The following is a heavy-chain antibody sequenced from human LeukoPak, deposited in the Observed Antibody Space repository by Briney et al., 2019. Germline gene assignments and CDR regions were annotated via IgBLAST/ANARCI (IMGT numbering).Heavy chain of an antibody. CDR1: GFTFSSYA. CDR2: ISYDGSNK. J-gene: IGHJ3*02. V-gene: IGHV3-30-3*01. Sequence: PGRSLRLSCAASGFTFSSYAMHWVRQAPGKGLEWVAVISYDGSNKYYADSVKGRFTISRDNSKNTLYLQMNSLRAKDTAVYYCARDFMAVAGTDAFDIWGQGTMVTVSS. CDR3: ARDFMAVAGTDAFDI. D-gene: IGHD6-19*01.